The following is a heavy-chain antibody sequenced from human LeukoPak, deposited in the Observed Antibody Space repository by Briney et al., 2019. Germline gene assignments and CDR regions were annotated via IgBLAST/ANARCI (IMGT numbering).Heavy chain of an antibody. D-gene: IGHD2-21*02. CDR1: GFTFSTYA. CDR2: ISGGNT. CDR3: AKDFVTAIRLYGMDV. Sequence: GGSLRLSCAASGFTFSTYAMSWVRQAPGKGLEWVSAISGGNTYYADSVKGRFTISRDNSKNTLYLQMNSLRAEDTAVYYCAKDFVTAIRLYGMDVWGLGTTVTVSS. J-gene: IGHJ6*02. V-gene: IGHV3-23*01.